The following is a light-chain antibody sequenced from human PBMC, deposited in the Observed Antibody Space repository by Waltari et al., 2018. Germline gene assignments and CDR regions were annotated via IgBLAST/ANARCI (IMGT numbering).Light chain of an antibody. CDR1: KIGSKN. J-gene: IGLJ1*01. CDR3: QVWDSGSDHYV. V-gene: IGLV3-21*02. CDR2: DDG. Sequence: SYELTQPPSVSVAPGQTARITCDGDKIGSKNVHWYQHKPGQAPVLVVYDDGDRPSGIPVGFSGSNSGNTAALTISRVDAGDEAEYYCQVWDSGSDHYVFGTVTKVTVL.